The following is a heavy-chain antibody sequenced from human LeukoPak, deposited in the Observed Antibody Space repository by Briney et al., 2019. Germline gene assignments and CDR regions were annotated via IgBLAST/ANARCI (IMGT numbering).Heavy chain of an antibody. V-gene: IGHV3-20*04. CDR3: ARGYYGSGSYFHYFDY. D-gene: IGHD3-10*01. J-gene: IGHJ4*02. CDR1: GFTFDDYG. CDR2: INWNGGST. Sequence: GGSLRLSCAASGFTFDDYGMSWVRQAPGKGLEWVSGINWNGGSTGYADSVKGRFTISRDNAKNSLYLQMNSLRAKDTALYYCARGYYGSGSYFHYFDYWGQGTLVTVSS.